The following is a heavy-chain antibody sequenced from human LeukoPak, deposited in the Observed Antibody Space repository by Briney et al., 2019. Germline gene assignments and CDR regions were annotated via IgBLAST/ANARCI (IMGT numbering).Heavy chain of an antibody. J-gene: IGHJ4*02. D-gene: IGHD2-2*01. CDR2: IYHSGST. V-gene: IGHV4-38-2*02. CDR3: ARVYCITTSCSPHFDY. CDR1: GYSISSGYY. Sequence: SETLSLTCTVSGYSISSGYYWGWIRQPPGKGLEWIGSIYHSGSTYYNPSLKSRVTISVDTSKNQFSLKLSSVTAADTAVYYCARVYCITTSCSPHFDYWGQGTLVTVSS.